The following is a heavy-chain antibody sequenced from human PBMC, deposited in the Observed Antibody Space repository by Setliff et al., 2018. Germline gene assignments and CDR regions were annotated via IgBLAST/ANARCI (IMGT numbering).Heavy chain of an antibody. D-gene: IGHD2-15*01. CDR1: GGSINRDY. J-gene: IGHJ4*02. CDR3: ARGLNSVSWTFAY. Sequence: PSETLSLTCSVSGGSINRDYWNWIRQPPGKGLEWLGYIHYSGNTNYNPSLKSRVAISIDTSKNQFSLKVNSVTAADTAIYYCARGLNSVSWTFAYWGQGSLVTVSS. CDR2: IHYSGNT. V-gene: IGHV4-59*08.